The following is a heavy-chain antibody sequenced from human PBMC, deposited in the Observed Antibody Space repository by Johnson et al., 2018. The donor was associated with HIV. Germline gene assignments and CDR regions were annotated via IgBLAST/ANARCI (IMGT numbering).Heavy chain of an antibody. CDR2: IYSGGST. J-gene: IGHJ3*02. CDR1: GFTVSSNY. D-gene: IGHD1-7*01. Sequence: VQLVESGGGVVQPGGSLRLSCAASGFTVSSNYMSWVLQAPGKGLEWVSVIYSGGSTYYADSVKGRFTISRDNSKNTLYLQMNSLRAEDTAVYYCARGSRLTGTTVAFDIWGQGTMVTVSS. CDR3: ARGSRLTGTTVAFDI. V-gene: IGHV3-66*01.